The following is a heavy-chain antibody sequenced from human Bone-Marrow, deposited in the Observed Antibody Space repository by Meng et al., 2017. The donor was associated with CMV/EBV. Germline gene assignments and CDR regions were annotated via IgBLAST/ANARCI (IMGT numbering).Heavy chain of an antibody. J-gene: IGHJ5*02. V-gene: IGHV3-7*01. D-gene: IGHD3-3*01. CDR2: IKQDGSEK. CDR1: GFTFSRYW. CDR3: ARAEGFWSGYYSFDWFDP. Sequence: GESLKISCAASGFTFSRYWMSWVRQAPGKGLEWVANIKQDGSEKHYVDSVKGRFTISRDNAKNSLYLQMNSLRAEDTAVYYCARAEGFWSGYYSFDWFDPWGQGTLVTVSS.